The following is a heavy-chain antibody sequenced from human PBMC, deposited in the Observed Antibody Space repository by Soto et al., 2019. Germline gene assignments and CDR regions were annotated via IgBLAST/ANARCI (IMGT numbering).Heavy chain of an antibody. CDR2: SSAYNGNT. CDR3: ARDRYYYGSGTPGY. D-gene: IGHD3-10*01. Sequence: ASVKVSCKASGYTFTSYGISWVRQAPGQGLEWMGWSSAYNGNTNYAQKLQGRVTMTTDTSTSTAYMELRSLRSDDTAVYYCARDRYYYGSGTPGYWGQGTLVTVSS. V-gene: IGHV1-18*01. CDR1: GYTFTSYG. J-gene: IGHJ4*02.